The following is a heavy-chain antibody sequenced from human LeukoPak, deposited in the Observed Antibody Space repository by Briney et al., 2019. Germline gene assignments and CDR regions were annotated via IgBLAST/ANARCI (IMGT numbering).Heavy chain of an antibody. V-gene: IGHV1-69*05. Sequence: SVKVSCEASGGTFSSYAISWVRQAPGQGLEWMGGIIPIFGTANYAQKFQGRVTITTDESTSTAYMELSSLRSEDTAVYYCARGTMVRGVTYYYYYMDVWGKGTTVTVSS. D-gene: IGHD3-10*01. CDR3: ARGTMVRGVTYYYYYMDV. CDR2: IIPIFGTA. CDR1: GGTFSSYA. J-gene: IGHJ6*03.